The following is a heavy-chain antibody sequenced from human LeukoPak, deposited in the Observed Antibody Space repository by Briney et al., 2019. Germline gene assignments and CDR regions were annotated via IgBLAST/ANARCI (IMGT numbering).Heavy chain of an antibody. V-gene: IGHV3-53*01. Sequence: GGSLRLSCAASGFTVSSNYMSWVRQAPGKGLEWVSVIYSGGSTYYADSVKGRFTISRDNAKNSLYLQMNSLRAEDTAVYYCARDPRGYCSGGSCYSNYFDYWGQGTLDTVSS. J-gene: IGHJ4*02. D-gene: IGHD2-15*01. CDR3: ARDPRGYCSGGSCYSNYFDY. CDR1: GFTVSSNY. CDR2: IYSGGST.